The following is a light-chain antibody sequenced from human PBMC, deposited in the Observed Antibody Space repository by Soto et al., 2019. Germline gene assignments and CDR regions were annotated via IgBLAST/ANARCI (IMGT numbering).Light chain of an antibody. V-gene: IGKV1-9*01. J-gene: IGKJ4*01. CDR3: QQANTCALT. CDR2: AAS. Sequence: IQFTQSPSSLSASVGDGVTITCRASQGISSYLAWYQQKPGKAPKLLIYAASTLQSGVPSRFSGSGSGTDFTLTISCLQSEDFATYYCQQANTCALTFGGGTKVDIK. CDR1: QGISSY.